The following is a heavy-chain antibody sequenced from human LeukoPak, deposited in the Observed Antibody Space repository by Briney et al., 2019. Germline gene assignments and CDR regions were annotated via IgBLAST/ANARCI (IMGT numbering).Heavy chain of an antibody. D-gene: IGHD1-14*01. CDR1: RYSFISYW. V-gene: IGHV5-51*01. J-gene: IGHJ4*02. Sequence: RGGSLKISLKTSRYSFISYWVGWVRQMPGKGLEWMGIIYPDDSDTRYSPSFQGQVTISADKSISTAYVQWVSLKASDTAMYYCARRGGTPFYDYWGQGTLVTVSP. CDR3: ARRGGTPFYDY. CDR2: IYPDDSDT.